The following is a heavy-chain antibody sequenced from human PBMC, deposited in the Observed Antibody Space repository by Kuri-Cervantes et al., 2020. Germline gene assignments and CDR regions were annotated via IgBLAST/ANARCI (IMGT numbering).Heavy chain of an antibody. CDR2: ISGSGGST. V-gene: IGHV3-23*01. CDR1: GFTFSGSA. CDR3: ARGLQLLFYYYMDV. J-gene: IGHJ6*03. Sequence: GGSLRLSCEASGFTFSGSAMSWVRQAPGKGLEWVSSISGSGGSTYYADSVKGRFTISRDNSKNTLYLQMNSLRAEDTAVYYCARGLQLLFYYYMDVWGKGTTVTVSS. D-gene: IGHD2-2*01.